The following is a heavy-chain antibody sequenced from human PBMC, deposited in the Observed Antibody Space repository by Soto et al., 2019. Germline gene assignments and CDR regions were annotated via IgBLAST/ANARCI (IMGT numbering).Heavy chain of an antibody. CDR1: GYPFTNQG. Sequence: VASVKVCSKASGYPFTNQGMSWVREAPGQGLDWIAWISTDNGITNTAQKVQGRVIMTTDTATTTAYMELESLRSDDTAVYYCAKLRGPSMTADGGAFDLWGHGTMVTVSS. J-gene: IGHJ3*01. V-gene: IGHV1-18*01. CDR3: AKLRGPSMTADGGAFDL. D-gene: IGHD6-25*01. CDR2: ISTDNGIT.